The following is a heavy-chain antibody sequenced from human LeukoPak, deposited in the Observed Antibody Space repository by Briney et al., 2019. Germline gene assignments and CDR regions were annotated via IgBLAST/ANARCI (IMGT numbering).Heavy chain of an antibody. CDR3: AGDDGVNIDMATDY. Sequence: PSETLSLTCTVSGGSISSGDYYWNWIRQPPGKGLEWIGYINYSGSIYYNPSLKSRVTMSLDTSKNQFSLNLSSVTAADTAMYYCAGDDGVNIDMATDYWGQGTLITVSS. J-gene: IGHJ4*02. V-gene: IGHV4-30-4*01. CDR2: INYSGSI. D-gene: IGHD5-18*01. CDR1: GGSISSGDYY.